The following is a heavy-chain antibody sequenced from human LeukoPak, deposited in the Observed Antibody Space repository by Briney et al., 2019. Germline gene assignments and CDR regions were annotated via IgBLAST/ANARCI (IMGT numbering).Heavy chain of an antibody. J-gene: IGHJ2*01. D-gene: IGHD3-22*01. CDR2: IYYSGST. CDR1: GGSISSYY. Sequence: SETLSLTCTVSGGSISSYYWSWIRQPPGKGLEWIGYIYYSGSTNYNPSLKSRVTISVDTSKNQFSLKLSSVTAADTAVYYCARTTRFANIVVVIKASKNWYFDLWGRGTLVTVSS. CDR3: ARTTRFANIVVVIKASKNWYFDL. V-gene: IGHV4-59*08.